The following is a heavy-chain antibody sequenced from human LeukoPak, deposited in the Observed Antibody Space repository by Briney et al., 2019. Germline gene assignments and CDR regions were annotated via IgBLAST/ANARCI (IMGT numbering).Heavy chain of an antibody. D-gene: IGHD5-18*01. CDR2: ITTSDGNT. CDR3: AKDRGYNYGLFDY. CDR1: GFTFSSYT. Sequence: PGGSLRLSCAASGFTFSSYTMSWVRQAPGKGLEWVSTITTSDGNTYYADSVKGRFTVSRDNSKNTLFLQMNSLRAEDTAVYYCAKDRGYNYGLFDYWGQGILVTVSS. J-gene: IGHJ4*02. V-gene: IGHV3-23*01.